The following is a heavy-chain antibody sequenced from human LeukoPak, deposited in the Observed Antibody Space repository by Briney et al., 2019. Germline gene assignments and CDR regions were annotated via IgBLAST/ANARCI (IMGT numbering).Heavy chain of an antibody. CDR2: ISASGGGT. CDR1: GFTFSSYA. D-gene: IGHD3-3*01. CDR3: AKDNGVVIPSLDY. Sequence: GGSLRVSCAASGFTFSSYAMSWVRQAPGKGLEWVSAISASGGGTCYADSVKGRFTISRDNSKNTPYLQMNSLRAEDTAVYYCAKDNGVVIPSLDYWGQGTLVTVSS. V-gene: IGHV3-23*01. J-gene: IGHJ4*02.